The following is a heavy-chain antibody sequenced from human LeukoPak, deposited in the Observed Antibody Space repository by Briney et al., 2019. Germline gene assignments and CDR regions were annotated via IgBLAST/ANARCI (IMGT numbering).Heavy chain of an antibody. Sequence: ASVKVSCKASGYTFTSYGISWVRQAPGQGLEWMGWISAYNGNTNYAQKLQGRVTMTTDTSTSTAYMELRSLRSDDTAVYYCARDRVYYDFWSGYPVGYFDYWGQGTLVTVSS. J-gene: IGHJ4*02. CDR3: ARDRVYYDFWSGYPVGYFDY. CDR2: ISAYNGNT. CDR1: GYTFTSYG. V-gene: IGHV1-18*01. D-gene: IGHD3-3*01.